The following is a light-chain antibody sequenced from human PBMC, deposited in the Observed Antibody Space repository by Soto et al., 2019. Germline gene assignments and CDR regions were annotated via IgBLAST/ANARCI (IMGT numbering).Light chain of an antibody. CDR2: RAS. J-gene: IGKJ4*01. CDR3: LQYVTYPYT. Sequence: DIQMTQSPSTLSASVGDMVTITCRASQSVSQELAWYQQKPGKAPKRLIYRASLLESGVPSRFSGSGSGTEFTLTISSLQPDDFATYYCLQYVTYPYTFGGGTRVEI. CDR1: QSVSQE. V-gene: IGKV1-5*03.